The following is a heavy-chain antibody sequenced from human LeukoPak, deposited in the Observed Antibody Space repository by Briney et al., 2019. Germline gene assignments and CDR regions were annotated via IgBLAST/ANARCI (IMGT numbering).Heavy chain of an antibody. CDR1: GYTFTSYG. Sequence: ASVKVSCKASGYTFTSYGISWVRQAPGQGLEWMGWISAYNGNTIYAPNFQGRVSMTEDTSTDTGYMELSSLTSEDTAVYFCATDLICSNGICHKGNGFDIWGQGTLVAVSS. V-gene: IGHV1-18*01. CDR2: ISAYNGNT. CDR3: ATDLICSNGICHKGNGFDI. D-gene: IGHD2-8*01. J-gene: IGHJ3*02.